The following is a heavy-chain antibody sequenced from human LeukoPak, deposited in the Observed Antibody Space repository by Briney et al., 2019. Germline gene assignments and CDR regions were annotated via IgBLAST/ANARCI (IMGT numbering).Heavy chain of an antibody. V-gene: IGHV3-21*04. CDR3: ARAGIVGATDAFDI. CDR2: ISSSSSYI. CDR1: GFTFSSYS. D-gene: IGHD1-26*01. Sequence: GGSLRLSCAASGFTFSSYSMNWVRQAPGKGLEWVSSISSSSSYIYYADSVKGRFTISRDNAKNSLYLQMNSLRAEDTALYYCARAGIVGATDAFDIWGQGTMVTVSS. J-gene: IGHJ3*02.